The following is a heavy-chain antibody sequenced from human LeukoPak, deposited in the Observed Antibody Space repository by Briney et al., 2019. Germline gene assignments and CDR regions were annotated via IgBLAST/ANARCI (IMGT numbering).Heavy chain of an antibody. CDR3: AKADGSYKTLIDY. CDR2: ISNSGGST. V-gene: IGHV3-23*01. CDR1: GFTFSSYA. J-gene: IGHJ4*02. Sequence: GGSLRLSCAASGFTFSSYAMNWVHQAPGKGLEWVSGISNSGGSTYYADSVKGRFTISRDNSKNTLYLQMNSLRAEDTAVYYCAKADGSYKTLIDYWGQGTLVTVSS. D-gene: IGHD3-10*01.